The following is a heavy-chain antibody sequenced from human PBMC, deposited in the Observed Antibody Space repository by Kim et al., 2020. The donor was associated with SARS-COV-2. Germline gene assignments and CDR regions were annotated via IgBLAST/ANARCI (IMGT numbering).Heavy chain of an antibody. J-gene: IGHJ4*02. Sequence: VKGRFTISRDDSKSIAYLQMNSLKTEDTAVYYCTRERMYYYDSSGNYGGYWGQGTLVTVSS. V-gene: IGHV3-49*02. D-gene: IGHD3-22*01. CDR3: TRERMYYYDSSGNYGGY.